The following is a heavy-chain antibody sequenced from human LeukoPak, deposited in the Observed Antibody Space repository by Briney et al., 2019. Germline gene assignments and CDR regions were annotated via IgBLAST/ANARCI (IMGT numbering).Heavy chain of an antibody. CDR3: AGFSGDYANWFDP. V-gene: IGHV4-59*08. D-gene: IGHD4-17*01. CDR2: IYHSGST. CDR1: GGSISSYY. Sequence: PSETLSLTCTVSGGSISSYYWSWIRQPPGKGLEWIGYIYHSGSTNYNPSLKSRVTISVDTSKNQFSLKLSSVTAADTAVYYCAGFSGDYANWFDPWGQGTLVTVSS. J-gene: IGHJ5*02.